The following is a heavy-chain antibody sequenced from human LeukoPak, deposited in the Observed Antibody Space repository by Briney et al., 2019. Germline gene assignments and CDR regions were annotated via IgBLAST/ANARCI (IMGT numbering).Heavy chain of an antibody. Sequence: GGSLRLSCAASRFSFSTYDMHWVRQAPGKGLEWVTFIGSDGTNKYYADSVKGRFTVSRDNSKSTLHLQMNSLRAEDTAVYYCYSEGYWGRGTLVTVSS. CDR3: YSEGY. D-gene: IGHD4-11*01. CDR2: IGSDGTNK. CDR1: RFSFSTYD. J-gene: IGHJ4*02. V-gene: IGHV3-30*02.